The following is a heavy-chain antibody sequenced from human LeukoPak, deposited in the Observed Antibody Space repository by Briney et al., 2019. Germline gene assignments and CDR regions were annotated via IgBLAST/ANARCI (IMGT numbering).Heavy chain of an antibody. V-gene: IGHV3-23*01. D-gene: IGHD6-13*01. CDR3: AKDCRRIAAAGTRYFDL. Sequence: GGSLRLSCAASGFIFSSYAMSWVRQAPGKGLEWVSAISGSGGSTYYADSVKGRFTISRDNSKNTLYLQMNSLRAEDTAVYYCAKDCRRIAAAGTRYFDLWGRGTLVTVSS. CDR1: GFIFSSYA. CDR2: ISGSGGST. J-gene: IGHJ2*01.